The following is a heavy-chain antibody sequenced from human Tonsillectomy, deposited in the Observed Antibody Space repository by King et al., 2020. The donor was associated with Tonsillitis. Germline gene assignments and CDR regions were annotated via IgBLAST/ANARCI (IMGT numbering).Heavy chain of an antibody. Sequence: QLVQSGSELKKPGASVKVSCKASGYTFTHYALNWVRQAPGQGLEWMGWINTNTGNPTYAQDFTGRFVFSLDTSVSTAYVQISSLKAEDTAVYDCARGPPGYSSSWVLAYWGQGTLVTVSS. CDR2: INTNTGNP. V-gene: IGHV7-4-1*02. J-gene: IGHJ4*02. CDR3: ARGPPGYSSSWVLAY. CDR1: GYTFTHYA. D-gene: IGHD6-13*01.